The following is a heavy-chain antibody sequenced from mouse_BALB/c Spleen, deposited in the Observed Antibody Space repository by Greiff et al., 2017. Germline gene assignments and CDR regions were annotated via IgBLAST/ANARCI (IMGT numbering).Heavy chain of an antibody. J-gene: IGHJ4*01. D-gene: IGHD2-3*01. CDR3: AIYDGYSYAMDY. CDR2: IYPGNVNT. CDR1: GYTFTSYY. Sequence: VQLQQSGPELVKPGASVRISCKASGYTFTSYYIHWVKQRPGQGLEWIGWIYPGNVNTKYNEKFKGKATLTADKSSSTAYMQLSSLTSEDSAVYFCAIYDGYSYAMDYWGQGTSVTVSS. V-gene: IGHV1S56*01.